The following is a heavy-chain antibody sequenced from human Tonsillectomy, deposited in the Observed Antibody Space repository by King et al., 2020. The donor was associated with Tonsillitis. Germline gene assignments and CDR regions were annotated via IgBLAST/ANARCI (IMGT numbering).Heavy chain of an antibody. V-gene: IGHV3-21*01. CDR2: ISSSSTYI. D-gene: IGHD3-9*01. J-gene: IGHJ3*02. Sequence: VQLVESGVGLVKPGGSLRLSCAASGFTFSSYSMKWFRQAPGKVLEWVSSISSSSTYIFHADSVKGRFTISRDNAKNSLYLQMNSLRAEDTAVYYCARQDWAPGAFDIWGQGTMVTVSS. CDR3: ARQDWAPGAFDI. CDR1: GFTFSSYS.